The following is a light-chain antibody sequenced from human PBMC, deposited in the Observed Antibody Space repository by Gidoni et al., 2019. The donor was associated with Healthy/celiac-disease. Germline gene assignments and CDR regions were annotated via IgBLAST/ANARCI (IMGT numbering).Light chain of an antibody. CDR1: SSDVGGYNY. CDR3: SSYTSSSTSWV. J-gene: IGLJ2*01. CDR2: EVS. Sequence: PASVSGSPGQSITISCTGTSSDVGGYNYVSWYQQHPGKAPKLMIYEVSNRPSGVSNRFSGSKSGNTASLTISGLQAEDEADYYCSSYTSSSTSWVFGGGTKLTVL. V-gene: IGLV2-14*01.